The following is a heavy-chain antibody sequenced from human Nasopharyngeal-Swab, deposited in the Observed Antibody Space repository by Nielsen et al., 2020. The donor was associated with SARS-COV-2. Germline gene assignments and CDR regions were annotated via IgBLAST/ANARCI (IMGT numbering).Heavy chain of an antibody. J-gene: IGHJ4*02. CDR3: ARADGSLFDY. V-gene: IGHV3-21*01. Sequence: GESLKISCAASGFTFSSYSMNWVRQAPGKGLEWVSSISSSSSYIYYADSVKGRFTISRDNAKNSLYLQMNSLRAGDTAVYYCARADGSLFDYWGQGTLVTVSS. D-gene: IGHD1-26*01. CDR1: GFTFSSYS. CDR2: ISSSSSYI.